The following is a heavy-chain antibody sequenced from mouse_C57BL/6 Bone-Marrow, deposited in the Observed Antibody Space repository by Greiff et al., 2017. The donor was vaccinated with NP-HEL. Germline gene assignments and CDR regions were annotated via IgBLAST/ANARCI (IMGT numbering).Heavy chain of an antibody. CDR1: GFNIKDYY. V-gene: IGHV14-2*01. D-gene: IGHD1-1*01. Sequence: EVQLQQSGAELVKPGASVKLSCTASGFNIKDYYMHWVKQRTEQGLEWIGRIDPEDGETKYAPTFQGKATITADTSSNTAYLQLSSLTSEDTAVYYCASPYYYGSREVYAMDYWGQGTSVTVSS. CDR3: ASPYYYGSREVYAMDY. J-gene: IGHJ4*01. CDR2: IDPEDGET.